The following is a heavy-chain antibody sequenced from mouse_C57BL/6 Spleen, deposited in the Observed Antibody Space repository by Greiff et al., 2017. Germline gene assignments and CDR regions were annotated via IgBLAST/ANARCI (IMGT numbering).Heavy chain of an antibody. CDR1: GYTFTDYE. CDR2: IDPETGGT. V-gene: IGHV1-15*01. J-gene: IGHJ3*01. Sequence: QVQLQQSGAELVRPGASVTLSCKASGYTFTDYEMHWVKQTPVHGLEWIGAIDPETGGTAYNQKFKGKAILTADKSSSTAYMELRSLTSEDSAVYYCTETYDADFAYWGQGTLVTVSA. CDR3: TETYDADFAY. D-gene: IGHD2-14*01.